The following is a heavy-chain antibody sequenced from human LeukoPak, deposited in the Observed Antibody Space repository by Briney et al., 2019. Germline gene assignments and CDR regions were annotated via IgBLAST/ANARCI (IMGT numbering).Heavy chain of an antibody. J-gene: IGHJ4*02. V-gene: IGHV3-15*01. D-gene: IGHD3-10*01. CDR2: IKSYTYGATT. Sequence: GGSLRLSCAGSGFTFSDAWMAWVRQPPGKGLEWIGHIKSYTYGATTDYSAPVKGRFTISRDDSANTLFLEMNSLTTEDTAVYVCVTEFYGSANFNYWGQGTLATVSS. CDR1: GFTFSDAW. CDR3: VTEFYGSANFNY.